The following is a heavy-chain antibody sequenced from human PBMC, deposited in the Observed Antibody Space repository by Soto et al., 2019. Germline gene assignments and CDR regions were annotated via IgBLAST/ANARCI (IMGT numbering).Heavy chain of an antibody. CDR3: ARAGWRQIDY. V-gene: IGHV4-59*08. CDR2: IYYSGST. Sequence: QVQLQESGPGLVKPSETLSLTCSVSGGSIGSYYWSWIRQPPGKGLEWIGYIYYSGSTNYNPSLKSRVTISVDTSKNQFSLKLSSVTAADTAVYYCARAGWRQIDYWGQGTLVTVSS. CDR1: GGSIGSYY. D-gene: IGHD3-3*01. J-gene: IGHJ4*02.